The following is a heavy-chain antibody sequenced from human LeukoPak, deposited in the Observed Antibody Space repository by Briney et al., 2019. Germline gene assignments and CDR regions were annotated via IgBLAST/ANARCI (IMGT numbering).Heavy chain of an antibody. CDR1: GGSISSYY. J-gene: IGHJ4*02. V-gene: IGHV4-59*01. D-gene: IGHD6-19*01. Sequence: SETLSLTCTVSGGSISSYYWSWIRQPPGKGLEWIGYIYYSGSTNYNPSLKSRVTISVDTSKNQFSLKLSSVTAADTAVYYCARTDSSGWYPFDYWGQGALVTVSS. CDR3: ARTDSSGWYPFDY. CDR2: IYYSGST.